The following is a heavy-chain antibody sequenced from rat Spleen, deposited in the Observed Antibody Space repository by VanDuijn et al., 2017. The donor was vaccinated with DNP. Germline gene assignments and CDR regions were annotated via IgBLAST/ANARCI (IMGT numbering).Heavy chain of an antibody. CDR2: INSAGST. D-gene: IGHD3-1*01. CDR1: GYSITSSYR. J-gene: IGHJ3*01. V-gene: IGHV3-3*01. Sequence: EVQLQESGPGLVKPSQSLSLTCSVTGYSITSSYRWNWIRKFPGNKLEWMGYINSAGSTNYNPSLKSRISITRDTSKNQFFLQVNSVPTEDTATYYCARSGTSSFAYWGQGTLVTVSS. CDR3: ARSGTSSFAY.